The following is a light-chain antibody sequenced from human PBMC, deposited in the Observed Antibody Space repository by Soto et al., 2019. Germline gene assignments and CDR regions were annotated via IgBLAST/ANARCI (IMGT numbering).Light chain of an antibody. CDR1: QAINSY. Sequence: IQLTQSPSSLSASVGDRVTINCRASQAINSYLAWYQQEPGKAPKLLIYGGSTLQSGVPSRFSGSGSGTDFTLTISSLQSEDFATYYCQHLNAFPLTFGGGTKVEI. CDR2: GGS. J-gene: IGKJ4*01. CDR3: QHLNAFPLT. V-gene: IGKV1-9*01.